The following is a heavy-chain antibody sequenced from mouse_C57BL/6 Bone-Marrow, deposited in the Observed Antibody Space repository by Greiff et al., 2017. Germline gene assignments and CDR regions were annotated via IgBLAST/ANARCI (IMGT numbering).Heavy chain of an antibody. J-gene: IGHJ3*01. D-gene: IGHD4-1*01. CDR3: ARYNWAWFAY. V-gene: IGHV5-17*01. CDR1: GFTFSDYG. Sequence: EVKLMESGGGLVKPGGSLKLSCAASGFTFSDYGMHWVRQAPEKGLEWVAYISSGSSTIYYADKVKGRFTISRDHAKSTLFLQMTRLRAEDTAMYYCARYNWAWFAYWGQGTLVTVSA. CDR2: ISSGSSTI.